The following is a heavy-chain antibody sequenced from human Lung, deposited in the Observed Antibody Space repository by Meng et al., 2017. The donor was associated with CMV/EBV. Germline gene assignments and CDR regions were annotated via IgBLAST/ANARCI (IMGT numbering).Heavy chain of an antibody. V-gene: IGHV3-20*04. J-gene: IGHJ6*02. D-gene: IGHD2-15*01. CDR2: IDWNGGRT. CDR1: GFRLDDFG. CDR3: VRDRIAYGLDV. Sequence: SCDASGFRLDDFGMGWVRQAPGKGLEWISGIDWNGGRTVYADSVKGRFTISRDNAENSLYVQMNSLRDEDTAVYYCVRDRIAYGLDVWGQGTTVTVSS.